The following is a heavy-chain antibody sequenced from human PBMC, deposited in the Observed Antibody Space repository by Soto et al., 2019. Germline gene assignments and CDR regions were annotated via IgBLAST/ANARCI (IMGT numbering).Heavy chain of an antibody. V-gene: IGHV4-4*02. J-gene: IGHJ4*02. CDR2: IYHSGST. CDR1: SGSISSSNW. CDR3: ASSKATGTTVFDY. Sequence: SETLSLTCAVSSGSISSSNWWSWVRQPPGKGLEWIGEIYHSGSTNYNPSLKSRVTISGDKSKNQFSLKLSSVTAADTAVYYCASSKATGTTVFDYWGQGTLVTVSS. D-gene: IGHD1-1*01.